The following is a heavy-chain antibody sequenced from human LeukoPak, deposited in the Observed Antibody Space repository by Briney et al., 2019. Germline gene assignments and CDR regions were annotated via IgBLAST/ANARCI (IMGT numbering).Heavy chain of an antibody. V-gene: IGHV3-7*01. CDR1: GSTFSSYW. CDR2: IKQDGSEK. CDR3: ARDSSTSCYDY. D-gene: IGHD2-2*01. J-gene: IGHJ4*02. Sequence: GGSLRLSCAASGSTFSSYWMSWVRQAPGKGLEWVANIKQDGSEKFYVDSVKGRFTISRDNAKNSLYLQMNSLRAEDTAVYYCARDSSTSCYDYWGQGTLVTVSS.